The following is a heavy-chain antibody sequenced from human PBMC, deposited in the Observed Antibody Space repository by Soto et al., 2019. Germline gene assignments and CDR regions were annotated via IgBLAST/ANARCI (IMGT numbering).Heavy chain of an antibody. J-gene: IGHJ4*02. CDR2: ISYDGSKK. D-gene: IGHD1-26*01. V-gene: IGHV3-30-3*01. CDR1: GFTFNSSI. Sequence: QVKMVESGGGVVQPGRSLRLSCAASGFTFNSSIMHWVRQAPGKGLEWVAVISYDGSKKLYADSVKGRFTMSRDNSKNTLYLQMNSLRVEDTAVYYCAREWVGGDWGQRTLVTVSS. CDR3: AREWVGGD.